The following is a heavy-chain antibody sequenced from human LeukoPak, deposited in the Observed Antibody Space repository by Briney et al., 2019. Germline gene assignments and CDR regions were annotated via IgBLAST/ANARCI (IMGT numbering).Heavy chain of an antibody. CDR1: GGSISSGDYP. Sequence: PSQTLSLTCAVFGGSISSGDYPWSCIRQPPGKGLEWIGYIFHTGHTSYNPSLKSRVTISVDMSKKQVSLKMSSVTAADTAVYYCARGFYGSGSQFDYWGQGTLVSVSS. CDR2: IFHTGHT. D-gene: IGHD3-10*01. CDR3: ARGFYGSGSQFDY. V-gene: IGHV4-30-2*01. J-gene: IGHJ4*02.